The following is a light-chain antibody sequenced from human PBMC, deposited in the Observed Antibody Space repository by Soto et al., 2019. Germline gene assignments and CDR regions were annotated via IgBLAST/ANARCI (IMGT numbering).Light chain of an antibody. J-gene: IGKJ1*01. Sequence: EIVMTQSPATLSVSPGERATLSCRASQSVSSNLAWYQQKPGQAPRLLMYGASTRATGIPDRFSGSGSGTAVTLTISSLQSEDFAAHYCQQHNNWPPWTFGQGTKVEIK. CDR2: GAS. V-gene: IGKV3-15*01. CDR3: QQHNNWPPWT. CDR1: QSVSSN.